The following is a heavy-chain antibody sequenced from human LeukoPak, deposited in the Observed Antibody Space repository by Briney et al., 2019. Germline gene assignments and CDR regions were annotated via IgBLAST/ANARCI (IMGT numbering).Heavy chain of an antibody. CDR2: ITGSGNTI. Sequence: GGSLRLSCAASGFTFSDYYISWIRQAPGKGLEWVSYITGSGNTIYYADSVKGRFTISRDNAKSSLYLQMSSLRPEDTATYYCARDFQPRYCSSSSCSPAWGQGTTVTVSS. CDR1: GFTFSDYY. V-gene: IGHV3-11*01. J-gene: IGHJ6*02. D-gene: IGHD2-2*01. CDR3: ARDFQPRYCSSSSCSPA.